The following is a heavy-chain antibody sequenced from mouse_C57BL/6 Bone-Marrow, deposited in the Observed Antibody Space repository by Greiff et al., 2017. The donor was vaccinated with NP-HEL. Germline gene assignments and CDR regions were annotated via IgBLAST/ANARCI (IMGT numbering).Heavy chain of an antibody. Sequence: QVQLQQPGAELVKPGASVKVSCKASGYTFTSYWMHWVKQRPGQGLEWIGRIHPSDSDTNYNQKFKGKATLTVDKSSSTAYMQLSILTSEDSAVYYCAIREVYYGGSYWYFDVWGTGTTVTVSS. J-gene: IGHJ1*03. D-gene: IGHD1-1*01. CDR2: IHPSDSDT. CDR3: AIREVYYGGSYWYFDV. V-gene: IGHV1-74*01. CDR1: GYTFTSYW.